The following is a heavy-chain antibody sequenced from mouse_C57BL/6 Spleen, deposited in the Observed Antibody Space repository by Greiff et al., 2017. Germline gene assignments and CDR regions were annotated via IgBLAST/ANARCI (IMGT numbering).Heavy chain of an antibody. Sequence: QVQLQQSGAELVKPGASVKISCTASGYAFSSYWMNWVQQRPGKGLEWIGQIYPGGGGTNYNGKFKGKATLTADKSSSTAYMQLSSLTSEDTAVYSCAKNNCESAWFAYWGQGALVTVSA. D-gene: IGHD1-3*01. J-gene: IGHJ3*01. V-gene: IGHV1-80*01. CDR2: IYPGGGGT. CDR1: GYAFSSYW. CDR3: AKNNCESAWFAY.